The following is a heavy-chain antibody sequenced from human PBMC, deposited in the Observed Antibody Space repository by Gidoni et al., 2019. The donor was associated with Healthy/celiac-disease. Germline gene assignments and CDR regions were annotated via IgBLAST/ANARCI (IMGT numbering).Heavy chain of an antibody. D-gene: IGHD3-16*01. CDR3: ARDKSPPFARWGYYYGMDV. CDR2: ISYSGST. V-gene: IGHV4-59*01. CDR1: GGSISSYY. Sequence: QVPLQESGPGLVKPSETLSLPCTVSGGSISSYYWSWIRQPPGKGLEWIGYISYSGSTNYNPSRKSRVTISVDTSKNQFSLKLSSVTAADTAVYYCARDKSPPFARWGYYYGMDVWGQGTTVTVSS. J-gene: IGHJ6*02.